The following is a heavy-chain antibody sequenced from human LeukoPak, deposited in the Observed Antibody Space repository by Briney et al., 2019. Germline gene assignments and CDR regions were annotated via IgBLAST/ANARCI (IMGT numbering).Heavy chain of an antibody. CDR1: GFTFDDYA. J-gene: IGHJ4*02. Sequence: PGGSLRLSCVASGFTFDDYAMHWVRHRPGKGLEWVSGISWNSETIDYADFVKGRFTISRDNAKNSLYLQMNSLRPEDTALDYCANLLSPTTSKYSSGWYDSEDWGQGTLVTVSS. CDR2: ISWNSETI. D-gene: IGHD6-19*01. V-gene: IGHV3-9*01. CDR3: ANLLSPTTSKYSSGWYDSED.